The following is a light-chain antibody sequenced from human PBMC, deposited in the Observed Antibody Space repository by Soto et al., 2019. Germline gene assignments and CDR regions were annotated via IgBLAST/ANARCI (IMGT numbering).Light chain of an antibody. J-gene: IGLJ3*02. V-gene: IGLV1-47*01. CDR1: SSNIGSDY. CDR2: RNN. Sequence: QSVLTQPPSASGTPGQRVTISCSGSSSNIGSDYVYWYQQLPGTAPKLLIYRNNQRPSGVPARFSGSKSGTSASLAISGLRSEDEADYYCAAWDDSLSGPLFGGGTQLTVL. CDR3: AAWDDSLSGPL.